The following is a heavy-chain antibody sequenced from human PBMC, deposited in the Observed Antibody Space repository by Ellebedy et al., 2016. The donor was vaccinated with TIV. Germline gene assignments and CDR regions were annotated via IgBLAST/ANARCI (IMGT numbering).Heavy chain of an antibody. D-gene: IGHD3-10*01. CDR2: ISSDGSNK. CDR1: GFTFRSHG. J-gene: IGHJ4*02. CDR3: ARGGSSGGSDY. Sequence: GGSLRLXXVASGFTFRSHGIYWVRQAPGKGLEWVAVISSDGSNKYYADSVKGRFTISRDNSKNTLYPQMNSLRTDDMAVYYCARGGSSGGSDYWGQGTLVTVSS. V-gene: IGHV3-30*03.